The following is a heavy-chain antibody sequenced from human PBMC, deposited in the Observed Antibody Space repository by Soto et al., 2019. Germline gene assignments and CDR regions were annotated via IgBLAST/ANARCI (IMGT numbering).Heavy chain of an antibody. D-gene: IGHD5-18*01. CDR3: AGGYTAMVNN. J-gene: IGHJ4*02. CDR1: GGSFSSYY. CDR2: INHSGST. V-gene: IGHV4-34*01. Sequence: KPSETLSLTXAVYGGSFSSYYWSWIRQPPGKGLEWIGEINHSGSTNYNPSLKSRVTISVDTSKNQFSLKLSSVTAADTAVYYCAGGYTAMVNNWGQGTLVTVSS.